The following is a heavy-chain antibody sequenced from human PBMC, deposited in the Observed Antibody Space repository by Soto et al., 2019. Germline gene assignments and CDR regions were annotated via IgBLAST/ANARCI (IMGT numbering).Heavy chain of an antibody. J-gene: IGHJ4*03. V-gene: IGHV2-5*01. CDR1: GFSLSSSGVS. CDR3: AHRRPLYILVVPAAWGYVDY. Sequence: QITLEESGPTLVKPTQTLTLTCTFSGFSLSSSGVSVGWIRQPPGKALEWLALIYGSDDKRYSPSLRRRLSITKDTSKNQVVLTMTNMDPVDTATYYCAHRRPLYILVVPAAWGYVDYWGQGTLVTVSS. D-gene: IGHD2-2*01. CDR2: IYGSDDK.